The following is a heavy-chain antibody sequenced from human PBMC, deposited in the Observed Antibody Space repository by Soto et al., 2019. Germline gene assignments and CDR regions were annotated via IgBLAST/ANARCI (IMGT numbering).Heavy chain of an antibody. V-gene: IGHV3-33*01. CDR1: GFTFRSYG. CDR3: ARDLVPGHYYDSSGYSGYAFDI. D-gene: IGHD3-22*01. J-gene: IGHJ3*02. Sequence: GGSLRLSCVASGFTFRSYGMHWVRQAPGKGLEWVAVIWYDGGNKYYADSVKGRFTISRDNSKNTLYLQMNSLRAEDTAVYYCARDLVPGHYYDSSGYSGYAFDIWGQGTMVTGSS. CDR2: IWYDGGNK.